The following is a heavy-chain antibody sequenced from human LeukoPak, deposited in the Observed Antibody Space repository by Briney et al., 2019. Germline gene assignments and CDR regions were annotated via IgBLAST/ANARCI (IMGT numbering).Heavy chain of an antibody. D-gene: IGHD4-17*01. CDR2: ISYDGSNK. V-gene: IGHV3-30-3*01. CDR1: GFTFSSYA. J-gene: IGHJ4*02. CDR3: AREHGDYVSFDY. Sequence: GRSLRLFCAASGFTFSSYAMHWVRQAPGKGLEWVAVISYDGSNKYYADSVKGRFTISRDNSKNTLYLQMNSLRAEDTAVYYCAREHGDYVSFDYWGQGTLVAVSS.